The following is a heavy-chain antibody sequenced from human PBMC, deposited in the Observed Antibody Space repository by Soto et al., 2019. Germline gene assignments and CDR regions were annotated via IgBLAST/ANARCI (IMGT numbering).Heavy chain of an antibody. Sequence: GESLKISCKGSGYTFTNYWMGWVRQMPGKGPEWMGIIYPGDSDTKYNPSFQGQVTISADKSITTTYLQCSSLKASDTAIYYCAASTFYYGMDVWGQGTTVTVSS. V-gene: IGHV5-51*01. CDR3: AASTFYYGMDV. J-gene: IGHJ6*02. CDR1: GYTFTNYW. CDR2: IYPGDSDT.